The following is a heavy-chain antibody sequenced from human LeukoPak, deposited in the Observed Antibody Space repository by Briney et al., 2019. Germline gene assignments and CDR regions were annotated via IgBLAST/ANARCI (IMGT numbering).Heavy chain of an antibody. J-gene: IGHJ3*02. Sequence: SETLSLTCTVSGGSISSSSYYWGWIRQPPGKGLEWIGSIYYSGSTYYNPSLKSRVTISVDTSENQFSLKLSSVTAADTAVYYCARHLYSSQTLYYYDSRADAFDIWGQGTMVTVSS. V-gene: IGHV4-39*01. D-gene: IGHD3-22*01. CDR3: ARHLYSSQTLYYYDSRADAFDI. CDR1: GGSISSSSYY. CDR2: IYYSGST.